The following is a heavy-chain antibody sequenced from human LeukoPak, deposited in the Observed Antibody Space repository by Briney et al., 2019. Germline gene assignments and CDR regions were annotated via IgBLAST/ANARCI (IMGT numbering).Heavy chain of an antibody. CDR2: IYYSGST. V-gene: IGHV4-39*01. CDR3: ARFNPAAGSFCFDY. Sequence: SETLSLTCTVSGGSISSSSYYWAWIRQPPGKGLEWIGNIYYSGSTYYNPSLKSRVTMSVDTSKNQFSLKRSSVTAADTAVYYCARFNPAAGSFCFDYWGQGTLVTVSS. J-gene: IGHJ4*02. CDR1: GGSISSSSYY. D-gene: IGHD6-13*01.